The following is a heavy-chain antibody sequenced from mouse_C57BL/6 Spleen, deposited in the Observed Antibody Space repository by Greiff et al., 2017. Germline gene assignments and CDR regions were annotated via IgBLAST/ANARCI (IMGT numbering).Heavy chain of an antibody. CDR2: ISYDGSN. D-gene: IGHD1-1*01. V-gene: IGHV3-6*01. CDR3: ARVGDYGSDY. CDR1: GYSITSGYY. J-gene: IGHJ2*01. Sequence: EVKLQESGPGLVKPSQSLSLTCSVTGYSITSGYYWNWIRQFPGNKLEWMGYISYDGSNNYNPSLKNRISITRDTSKNQFFLKLNSVTTEDTATYYCARVGDYGSDYWGQGTTLTVSS.